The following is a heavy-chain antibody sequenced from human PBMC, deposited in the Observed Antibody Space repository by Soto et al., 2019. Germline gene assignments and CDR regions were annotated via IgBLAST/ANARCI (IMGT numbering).Heavy chain of an antibody. CDR3: ARALAVDGAFDY. D-gene: IGHD6-19*01. Sequence: GGSLRLSCAASGFTFSSYAMHCVRQAPGKGLEWVAVISYDGSNKYYADSVKGRFTISRDNSKNTLYLQMNSLRAEDTAVYYCARALAVDGAFDYWGQGTLVTVSS. CDR2: ISYDGSNK. CDR1: GFTFSSYA. J-gene: IGHJ4*02. V-gene: IGHV3-30-3*01.